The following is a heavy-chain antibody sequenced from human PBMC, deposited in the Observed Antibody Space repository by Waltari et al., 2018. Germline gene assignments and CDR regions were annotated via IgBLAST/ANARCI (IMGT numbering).Heavy chain of an antibody. CDR2: IIPILGIP. CDR1: GGTFSSYT. CDR3: ARGSGSLQY. J-gene: IGHJ4*02. V-gene: IGHV1-69*02. Sequence: QVQLVQSGAEVKKPGSSVKVSCKASGGTFSSYTVNWLRQAPGQGLEWMGRIIPILGIPNYAHKSQGRVTITADKSTSTVYMQLSSLSSEDTAVYYCARGSGSLQYWGQGTLVTVSS. D-gene: IGHD3-10*01.